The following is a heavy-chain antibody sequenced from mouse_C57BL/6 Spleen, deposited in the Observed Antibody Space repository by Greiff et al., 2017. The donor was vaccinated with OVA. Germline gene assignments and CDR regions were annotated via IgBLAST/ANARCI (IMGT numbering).Heavy chain of an antibody. Sequence: VKLVESEGGLVQPGSSMKLSCTASGFTFSDYYMACVRQVPEKGLEWVANINYDGSSTYYLDSLKSRFIISRDNAKNILYLQMSSLKSEDTATYYCARDYAMDYWGQGTSVTVSS. V-gene: IGHV5-16*01. CDR3: ARDYAMDY. CDR2: INYDGSST. J-gene: IGHJ4*01. CDR1: GFTFSDYY.